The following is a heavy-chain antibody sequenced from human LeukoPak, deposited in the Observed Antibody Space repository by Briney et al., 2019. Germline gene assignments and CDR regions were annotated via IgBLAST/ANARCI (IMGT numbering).Heavy chain of an antibody. J-gene: IGHJ4*02. V-gene: IGHV3-48*01. CDR3: ARDRLHYGEYEKTFDY. D-gene: IGHD4-17*01. CDR2: ITFSSSII. Sequence: GGSLRLSCAASGFTFSASDMNWVRQAPGKGLEWVSYITFSSSIIYYADSVKGRFTISRDNAKNSLYLQMNSLRAEDTAVYYCARDRLHYGEYEKTFDYWGQGTLVSVSS. CDR1: GFTFSASD.